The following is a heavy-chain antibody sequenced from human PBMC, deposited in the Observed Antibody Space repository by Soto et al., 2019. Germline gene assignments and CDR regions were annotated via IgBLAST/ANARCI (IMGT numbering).Heavy chain of an antibody. CDR2: IYYSGST. Sequence: SETLSLTCTVSGGSISSGGYYWSWIRQHPGKGLEWIGYIYYSGSTYYSPSFQGQVTISADKSISTAYLQWSSLKASDTAMYYCATSAHDYGDYVTYWGQGTLVTVSS. CDR3: ATSAHDYGDYVTY. J-gene: IGHJ4*02. D-gene: IGHD4-17*01. V-gene: IGHV4-31*02. CDR1: GGSISSGGYY.